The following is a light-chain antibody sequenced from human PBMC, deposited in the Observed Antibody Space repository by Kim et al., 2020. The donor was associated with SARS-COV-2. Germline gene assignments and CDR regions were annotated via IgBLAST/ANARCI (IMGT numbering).Light chain of an antibody. CDR1: NIGSKS. CDR2: YDS. J-gene: IGLJ3*02. Sequence: SYELTQPPSVSVAPGTTARITCGGNNIGSKSVHWYQQKPGQAPVLVIYYDSDRPSGIPERFSGTNSGNTATLTISRVEGGDEADYYCQVWDSSSDHRVFGGGTQLTVL. CDR3: QVWDSSSDHRV. V-gene: IGLV3-21*04.